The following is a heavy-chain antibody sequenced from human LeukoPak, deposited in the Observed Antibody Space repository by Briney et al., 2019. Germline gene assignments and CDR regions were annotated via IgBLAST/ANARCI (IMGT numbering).Heavy chain of an antibody. D-gene: IGHD3-22*01. J-gene: IGHJ4*02. V-gene: IGHV4-4*07. Sequence: ASETLSLTCTVSGGSISSYYWSWIRQPAGKELEWIGRIYTSGSTNYNPSLKIRVTMSVDTSKNQFSLKLSSVTAADTAVYYCARGVGDSSGYYWKDWGQGTLVTVSS. CDR1: GGSISSYY. CDR3: ARGVGDSSGYYWKD. CDR2: IYTSGST.